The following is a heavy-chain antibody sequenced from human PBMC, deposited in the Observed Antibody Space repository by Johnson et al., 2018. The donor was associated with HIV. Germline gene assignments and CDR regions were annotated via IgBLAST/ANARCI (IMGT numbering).Heavy chain of an antibody. CDR1: GFTFSSYW. CDR2: INSDGSST. CDR3: ARAPEVRGVDAFDV. Sequence: VQPGGSLRLSCAASGFTFSSYWMHWVRQAPGTGLVWVSRINSDGSSTSYADSVKGRFTISRDNAKNTLYLQMNILNAEDTALYYCARAPEVRGVDAFDVWGQGTVVIVSS. V-gene: IGHV3-74*01. D-gene: IGHD3-10*01. J-gene: IGHJ3*01.